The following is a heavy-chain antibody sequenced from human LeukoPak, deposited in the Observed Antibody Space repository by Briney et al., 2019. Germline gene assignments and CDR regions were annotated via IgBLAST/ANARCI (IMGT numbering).Heavy chain of an antibody. J-gene: IGHJ4*02. D-gene: IGHD3-16*01. V-gene: IGHV3-33*01. CDR2: IWYDGSDK. Sequence: GGSLRLSCAASGFTFSSHGMHWVRQAPGKGLEWVAVIWYDGSDKYYADSVKGRFTISRDNSKNTLYLQMTSLRADDTAVYYCARDHVLHYFDYWGQGALVTVSS. CDR3: ARDHVLHYFDY. CDR1: GFTFSSHG.